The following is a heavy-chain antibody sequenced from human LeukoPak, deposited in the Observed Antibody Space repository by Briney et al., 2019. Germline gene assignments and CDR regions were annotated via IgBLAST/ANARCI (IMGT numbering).Heavy chain of an antibody. CDR2: IKQDGSEK. V-gene: IGHV3-7*01. CDR1: GFTFSTYW. CDR3: ARAPIAGAGYDPFDM. Sequence: PGGSLRLSCAGSGFTFSTYWMSWVRQAPGKGLEWVANIKQDGSEKYYVDSVKGRFTISRDNAKNSLYLQMNSLRAEDTAVYYCARAPIAGAGYDPFDMWGQGTMVTVSS. D-gene: IGHD6-13*01. J-gene: IGHJ3*02.